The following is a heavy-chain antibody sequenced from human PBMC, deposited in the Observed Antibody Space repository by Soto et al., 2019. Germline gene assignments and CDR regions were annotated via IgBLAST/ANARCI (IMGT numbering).Heavy chain of an antibody. CDR1: GYGFTTYG. J-gene: IGHJ4*02. CDR3: ARGRYGDY. CDR2: ISAHNGNT. Sequence: QVHLVQSGGEVKKPGASVKGSCKGSGYGFTTYGITWVRQAPGQVLEWMAWISAHNGNTNYAQKVQGRVTVTRDTSTSTAYMELRSLRYDDTAVYYCARGRYGDYWGQGALVTVSS. V-gene: IGHV1-18*01. D-gene: IGHD1-1*01.